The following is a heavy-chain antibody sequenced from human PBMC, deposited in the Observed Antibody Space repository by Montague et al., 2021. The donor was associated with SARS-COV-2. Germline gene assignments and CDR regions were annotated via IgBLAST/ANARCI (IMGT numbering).Heavy chain of an antibody. CDR1: GASMRTYY. V-gene: IGHV4-59*01. Sequence: SETLSLTCSVSGASMRTYYWTWIRESPGRGLERIGYISNSGITNYIPSLKSRATISLDTSKTQFSLKLTSVTTSDTALYYCARDLGWGRWYIDVWGRGTLVTVSS. CDR2: ISNSGIT. D-gene: IGHD1-26*01. J-gene: IGHJ2*01. CDR3: ARDLGWGRWYIDV.